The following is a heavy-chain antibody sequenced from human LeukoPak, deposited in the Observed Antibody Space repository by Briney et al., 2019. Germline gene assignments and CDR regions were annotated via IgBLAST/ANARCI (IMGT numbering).Heavy chain of an antibody. D-gene: IGHD2-21*02. CDR2: INPNSGGT. CDR3: ARGSLGVTAIRFDP. Sequence: ASVKVSCKASGYTLTGYYMHWVRQAPGQGLEWMGWINPNSGGTNYAQNFQGRVTMTRDTSISTAYMELSRLRSDDTAVYYGARGSLGVTAIRFDPWGQGTLVTVSS. J-gene: IGHJ5*02. V-gene: IGHV1-2*02. CDR1: GYTLTGYY.